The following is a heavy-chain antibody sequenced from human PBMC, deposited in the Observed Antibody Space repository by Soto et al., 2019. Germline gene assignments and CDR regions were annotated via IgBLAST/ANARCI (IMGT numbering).Heavy chain of an antibody. J-gene: IGHJ4*02. CDR2: ISSSGSTI. CDR3: ASGSKWFWMAAAGTDEF. V-gene: IGHV3-11*01. D-gene: IGHD6-13*01. CDR1: GFTFSDYY. Sequence: QVQLVESGGGLVKPGGSLRLSCAASGFTFSDYYMSWIRQAPGKGLEWVSYISSSGSTIYYADSVKGRFTISMDNAKNSLYLQMISLIAEDTAVYYCASGSKWFWMAAAGTDEFWGQGTLVTVSS.